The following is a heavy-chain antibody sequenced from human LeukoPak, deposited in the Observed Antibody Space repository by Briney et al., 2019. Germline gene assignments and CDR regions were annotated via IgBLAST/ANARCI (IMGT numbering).Heavy chain of an antibody. V-gene: IGHV4-30-2*01. CDR2: IYHSGST. CDR3: ARVWGGSYFDY. CDR1: GGSISSGGYS. Sequence: SETLSPTCAVSGGSISSGGYSWSWIRQPPGKGLEWIGYIYHSGSTYYNPSLRSRVTISVDRSKNQFSLKLSSVTAADTAVYYCARVWGGSYFDYWGQGTLVTVSS. D-gene: IGHD1-26*01. J-gene: IGHJ4*02.